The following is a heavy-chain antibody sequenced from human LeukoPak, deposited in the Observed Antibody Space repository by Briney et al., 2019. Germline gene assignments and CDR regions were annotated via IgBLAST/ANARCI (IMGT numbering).Heavy chain of an antibody. CDR2: ISGSGGST. D-gene: IGHD6-25*01. Sequence: PGGSLRLSCAAAGFTFSSYAMNWVRQAPGKGLEWVSSISGSGGSTYHADSVKGRFTISRDNSKNILYLQMNSLRAEDTAVYYCARTSSGAFDTWGQGTMVTVSP. V-gene: IGHV3-23*01. CDR1: GFTFSSYA. J-gene: IGHJ3*02. CDR3: ARTSSGAFDT.